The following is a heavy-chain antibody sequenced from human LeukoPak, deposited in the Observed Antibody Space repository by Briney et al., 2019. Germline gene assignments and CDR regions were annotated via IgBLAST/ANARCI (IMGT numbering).Heavy chain of an antibody. CDR2: ISAYNGNT. V-gene: IGHV1-18*01. CDR3: ASPRGTYDILTGYYIR. J-gene: IGHJ4*02. CDR1: GYTFTSYG. Sequence: ASVKVSCKASGYTFTSYGISWVRQAPGQGLEWMGWISAYNGNTNYAQKLQGRVTMTTDTSTSTAYMELRSLRSDDTAVYYCASPRGTYDILTGYYIRWGQGTLVTVSS. D-gene: IGHD3-9*01.